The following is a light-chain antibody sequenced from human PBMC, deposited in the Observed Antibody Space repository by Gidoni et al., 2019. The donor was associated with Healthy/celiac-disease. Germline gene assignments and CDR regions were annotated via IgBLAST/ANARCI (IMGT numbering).Light chain of an antibody. CDR3: QQYNSYSWT. Sequence: DIQMTQSPSTLSASVGDRFTITCRASQSISSWLAWYRQKPGKAPKLLIYKASSLESGVPSRFSGSGSGTEFTLTISSLQPDDFATYYCQQYNSYSWTFGQXTKVEIK. V-gene: IGKV1-5*03. CDR2: KAS. CDR1: QSISSW. J-gene: IGKJ1*01.